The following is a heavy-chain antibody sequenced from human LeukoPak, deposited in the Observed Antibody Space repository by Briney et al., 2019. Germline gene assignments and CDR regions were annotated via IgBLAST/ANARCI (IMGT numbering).Heavy chain of an antibody. Sequence: PSETLSLTCTVSGGPPSSGDYYWSWIRQPPGKGLEWIGYIYYSGSTYYNPSLKSRVTISVDTSKHQFSLKLSSVTAADTAVYYCARERGDCSSTSCPIGAIAFDIWGQGTMVTVSS. CDR3: ARERGDCSSTSCPIGAIAFDI. V-gene: IGHV4-30-4*08. CDR2: IYYSGST. D-gene: IGHD2-2*01. J-gene: IGHJ3*02. CDR1: GGPPSSGDYY.